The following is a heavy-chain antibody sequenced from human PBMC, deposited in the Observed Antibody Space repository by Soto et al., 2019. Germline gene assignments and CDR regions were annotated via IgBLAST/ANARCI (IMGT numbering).Heavy chain of an antibody. Sequence: HVHLVESGGGVVQPGRSLRLSCAASGFIFRTYGMHWVRQAPGKGLEWVAVIWYDGDKKYYTDSVKGRFIISRDNSKSTLYLQMSSLRGEDTAVYYCARDELVPAGMGQLGYHYGMDVWGQGTTVTVSS. J-gene: IGHJ6*02. V-gene: IGHV3-33*01. D-gene: IGHD2-2*01. CDR2: IWYDGDKK. CDR3: ARDELVPAGMGQLGYHYGMDV. CDR1: GFIFRTYG.